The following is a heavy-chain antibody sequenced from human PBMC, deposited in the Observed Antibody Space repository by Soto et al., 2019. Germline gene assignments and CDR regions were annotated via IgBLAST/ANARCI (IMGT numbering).Heavy chain of an antibody. D-gene: IGHD3-10*01. CDR3: AKKSSYDNSGFHDF. Sequence: GGSLRLSCAASGFTFSSYAMTWVRQAPGKGLEWVSTIGGSGDNTYYADSVKGRFTISRDNSRNTLYLQMNSLRAEDTAVYYCAKKSSYDNSGFHDFWGQGTLVTVSS. J-gene: IGHJ4*02. V-gene: IGHV3-23*01. CDR2: IGGSGDNT. CDR1: GFTFSSYA.